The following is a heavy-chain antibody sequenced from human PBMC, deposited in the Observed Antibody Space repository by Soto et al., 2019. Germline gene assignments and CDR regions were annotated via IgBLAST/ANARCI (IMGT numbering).Heavy chain of an antibody. D-gene: IGHD6-6*01. CDR2: IKSKSDGGTT. CDR1: DFTFNNAW. J-gene: IGHJ4*02. Sequence: EVQLVESGGGLVEPGGSLGLSCVASDFTFNNAWMNWVRQAPGKGLEWVGRIKSKSDGGTTDYAAPVKGRFTISREDSKNARYLQLNSLKTEDTAVYYCTRASDPLTWGQGTLVSVSS. V-gene: IGHV3-15*07. CDR3: TRASDPLT.